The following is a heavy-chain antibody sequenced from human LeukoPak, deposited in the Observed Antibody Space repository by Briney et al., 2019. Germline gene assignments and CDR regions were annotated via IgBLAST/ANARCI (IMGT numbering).Heavy chain of an antibody. CDR3: AKDRMAGGPGSLDY. V-gene: IGHV3-23*01. CDR2: ISGSGAST. Sequence: PGGSLSLSCAVSGFAFSSYAMSSVRQAPGKGREWVSGISGSGASTYYAHSVKGRFTISRDNSKNTLYLQMNSLRAADTAVYYCAKDRMAGGPGSLDYWGQGTLVTVSS. CDR1: GFAFSSYA. D-gene: IGHD6-19*01. J-gene: IGHJ4*02.